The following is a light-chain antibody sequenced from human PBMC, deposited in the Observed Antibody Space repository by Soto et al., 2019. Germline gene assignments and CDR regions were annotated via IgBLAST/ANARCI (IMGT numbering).Light chain of an antibody. CDR2: RNN. CDR1: SYNIGSNY. CDR3: AAWDDSLSGSYV. Sequence: QSVLTQPPSASGTPGQRGTISCSGSSYNIGSNYVYWYQQLPGTAPKLLIYRNNQRPSGVPDRFSGSKSGTSASLAISGLRSEDEADYYCAAWDDSLSGSYVFGTGTKVTVL. V-gene: IGLV1-47*01. J-gene: IGLJ1*01.